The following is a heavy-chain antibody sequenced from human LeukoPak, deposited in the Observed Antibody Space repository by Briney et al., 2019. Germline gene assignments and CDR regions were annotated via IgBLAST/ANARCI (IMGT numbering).Heavy chain of an antibody. V-gene: IGHV4-34*01. CDR2: INHSGST. J-gene: IGHJ4*02. Sequence: SETLSLTCAVYGGSFSGYYWSWIRQPPWKGLEWIGEINHSGSTNYNPSLKSRVTISVDTSKNQFSLRLTSVTAADTAVYYCARIGSSSCPDCNYWGQGTLVTVSS. CDR1: GGSFSGYY. D-gene: IGHD6-13*01. CDR3: ARIGSSSCPDCNY.